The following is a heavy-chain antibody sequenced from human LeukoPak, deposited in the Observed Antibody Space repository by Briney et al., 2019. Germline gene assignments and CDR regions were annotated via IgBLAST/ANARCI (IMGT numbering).Heavy chain of an antibody. CDR3: ARTPDYYDSSGYSLLFDY. V-gene: IGHV4-4*07. Sequence: SETLSPTCTVSGGSISSYYWSWIRQPAGKGLEWIGRIYTSGSTNYNPSLKSRVTMSVDTSKNQFSLKLSSVTAADTAVYYCARTPDYYDSSGYSLLFDYWGQGTLVTVSS. J-gene: IGHJ4*02. CDR1: GGSISSYY. D-gene: IGHD3-22*01. CDR2: IYTSGST.